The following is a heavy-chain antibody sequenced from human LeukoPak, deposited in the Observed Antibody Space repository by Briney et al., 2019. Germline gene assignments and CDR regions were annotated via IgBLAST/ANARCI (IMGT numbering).Heavy chain of an antibody. Sequence: ASVKVSCKASGYTFTSYGISWVRQAPRQVLEWMGWISAYNGNTNYAQKLQGRVTMTTDTSTSTAYMELRSLRSDDTAVYYCARDAGVGASHWFDPWGQGTLVTVSS. CDR1: GYTFTSYG. D-gene: IGHD1-26*01. J-gene: IGHJ5*02. CDR3: ARDAGVGASHWFDP. V-gene: IGHV1-18*01. CDR2: ISAYNGNT.